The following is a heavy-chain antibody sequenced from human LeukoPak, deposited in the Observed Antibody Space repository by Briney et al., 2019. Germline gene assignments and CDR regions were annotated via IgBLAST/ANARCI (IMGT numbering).Heavy chain of an antibody. Sequence: GASVKVSCKASGYTFTGYYMHWVRQAPGQGLEWMGWINPNSGDTNYAQKFQGRVTMTRDTSINTAYMELSRLKSDDTAVYYCARVDTAMGQGIDYWGQGTLITVSS. CDR3: ARVDTAMGQGIDY. J-gene: IGHJ4*02. CDR1: GYTFTGYY. V-gene: IGHV1-2*02. D-gene: IGHD5-18*01. CDR2: INPNSGDT.